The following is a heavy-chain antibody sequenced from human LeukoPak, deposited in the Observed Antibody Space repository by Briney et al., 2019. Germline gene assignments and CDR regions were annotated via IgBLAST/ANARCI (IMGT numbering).Heavy chain of an antibody. Sequence: GESLKISCKGSGYSFTSYWIGWVRQMPGKGLEWMGIIYPGDSDPRYSPSFQGQVTISADKSISTAYLQWSSLKASDTAMYYCARHETGYCSGGSCSEDAFDIWGQGTMVTVSS. CDR3: ARHETGYCSGGSCSEDAFDI. V-gene: IGHV5-51*01. CDR1: GYSFTSYW. CDR2: IYPGDSDP. J-gene: IGHJ3*02. D-gene: IGHD2-15*01.